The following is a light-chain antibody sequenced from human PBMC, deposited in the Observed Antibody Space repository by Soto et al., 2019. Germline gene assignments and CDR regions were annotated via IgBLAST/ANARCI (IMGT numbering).Light chain of an antibody. Sequence: EIVMTQSPATLSVSPGERVTLSCRASQSVTTNLAWYQQKPGQAPRLLIYGASPRATSIPDRFSGSGSGTEFNLTISSMQSEDFAVYSCQQSNNRTSYTFGQGTKREI. CDR3: QQSNNRTSYT. CDR1: QSVTTN. V-gene: IGKV3-15*01. CDR2: GAS. J-gene: IGKJ2*01.